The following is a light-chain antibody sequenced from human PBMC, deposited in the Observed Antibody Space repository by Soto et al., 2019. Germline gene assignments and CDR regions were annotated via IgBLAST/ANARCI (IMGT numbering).Light chain of an antibody. V-gene: IGKV1-9*01. CDR1: QGISSY. J-gene: IGKJ5*01. Sequence: DIQLTQSPSFLSASVGDRVTMXXRASQGISSYLAWYQQKPGKAPKIXIYAASTLQSGVPSRFSGSGSGTEFTLTISSLQPEDFATYYCQQSYSTPITFGQGTRLEIK. CDR2: AAS. CDR3: QQSYSTPIT.